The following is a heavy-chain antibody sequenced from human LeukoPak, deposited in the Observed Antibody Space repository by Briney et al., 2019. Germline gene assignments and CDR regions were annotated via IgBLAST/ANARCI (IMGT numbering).Heavy chain of an antibody. J-gene: IGHJ2*01. CDR2: IYHSRST. CDR1: GGSISTSSYY. CDR3: ARAFRARYFDL. V-gene: IGHV4-39*01. D-gene: IGHD2/OR15-2a*01. Sequence: SETLSLTCTVSGGSISTSSYYWGWIRQPPGKGLEWIGSIYHSRSTYYNASLKGRVTISVDTSKNQFSLKLSSVTAADTAVYYCARAFRARYFDLWGRGTLVTVSS.